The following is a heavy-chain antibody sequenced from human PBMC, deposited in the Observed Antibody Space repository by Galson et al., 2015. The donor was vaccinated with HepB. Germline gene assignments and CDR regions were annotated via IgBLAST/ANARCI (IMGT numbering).Heavy chain of an antibody. J-gene: IGHJ4*02. V-gene: IGHV3-23*01. CDR2: ISGSGGST. D-gene: IGHD6-19*01. CDR3: AKEASSGISGRYYFDY. CDR1: GFTFSSYA. Sequence: SLRLSCAASGFTFSSYAMSWVRQAPGKGLEWVSAISGSGGSTYYADSVKGRFTISRDNSKNTLYLQMNSLRAEDTAVYYCAKEASSGISGRYYFDYWGQGTLVTVSS.